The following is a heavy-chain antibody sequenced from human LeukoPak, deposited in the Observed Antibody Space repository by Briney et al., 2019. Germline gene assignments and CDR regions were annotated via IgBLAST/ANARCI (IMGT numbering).Heavy chain of an antibody. CDR2: ISSSSSYI. V-gene: IGHV3-21*01. CDR3: ARDQFSAGSDWYGRWADGGMPDI. CDR1: GFTFSSYS. D-gene: IGHD6-19*01. J-gene: IGHJ3*02. Sequence: GGSLRLSCAASGFTFSSYSMNWVRQAPGKGLEWVSSISSSSSYIYYADSVKGRFTISRDNAKNSLYLQMNSLRAEDTAVYYCARDQFSAGSDWYGRWADGGMPDIWGQGTMVTVSS.